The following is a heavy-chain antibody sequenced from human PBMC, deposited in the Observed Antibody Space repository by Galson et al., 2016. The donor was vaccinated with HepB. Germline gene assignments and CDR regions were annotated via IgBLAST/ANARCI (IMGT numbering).Heavy chain of an antibody. D-gene: IGHD3-22*01. V-gene: IGHV2-70*01. J-gene: IGHJ4*02. CDR3: ARRRIFYYDTSGYDY. CDR1: GFSPSASAMC. Sequence: PALVKPTQTLTLTCTFSGFSPSASAMCVTWIRQRPGKALEWLALIDWHDDKYYNTSLKTRLTISKDTSKNQVVFSMTNMDPVDTATYYCARRRIFYYDTSGYDYWGQGTVVTVSS. CDR2: IDWHDDK.